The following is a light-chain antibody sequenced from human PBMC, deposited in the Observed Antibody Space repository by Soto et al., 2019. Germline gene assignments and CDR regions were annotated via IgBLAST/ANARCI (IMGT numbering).Light chain of an antibody. Sequence: QSVLTQPPSVSGAPGQRVTISCTGSSSNIGAGYDVHWYQQLPGTAPKLLIYGNNNRPSGLPVRFSGSKSGTSASLAITGLRAEDEADYYCQAHDSSLSGWVFGGGTKVTVL. CDR1: SSNIGAGYD. J-gene: IGLJ3*02. CDR2: GNN. CDR3: QAHDSSLSGWV. V-gene: IGLV1-40*01.